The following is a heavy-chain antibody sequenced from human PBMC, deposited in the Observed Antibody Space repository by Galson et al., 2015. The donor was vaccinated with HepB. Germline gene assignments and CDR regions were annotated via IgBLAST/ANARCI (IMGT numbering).Heavy chain of an antibody. CDR1: GGSISSHY. Sequence: LTCTVSGGSISSHYWSWIRQPPGKGLEWIGYIYYTGSTNYNSSLKSRVTISVDTSKNQFSLKLSSVTAADTAVYYCARLANPDKGVRYFDWLSHDAFDVWGQGTVVTVSS. V-gene: IGHV4-59*08. J-gene: IGHJ3*01. CDR3: ARLANPDKGVRYFDWLSHDAFDV. D-gene: IGHD3-9*01. CDR2: IYYTGST.